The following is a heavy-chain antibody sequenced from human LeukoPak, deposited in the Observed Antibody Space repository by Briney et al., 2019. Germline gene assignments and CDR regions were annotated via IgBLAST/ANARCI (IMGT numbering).Heavy chain of an antibody. Sequence: PSETLSLTCAVYGGSFSGYYWSWIRQPPGKGLEWIGEINHSGSTNYNPSLKSRVTISVDTFKNQFSLKLSSVTAADTAVYYCARGRYSGSYYGAFDIWGQGTMVTVSS. CDR3: ARGRYSGSYYGAFDI. J-gene: IGHJ3*02. D-gene: IGHD1-26*01. CDR1: GGSFSGYY. CDR2: INHSGST. V-gene: IGHV4-34*01.